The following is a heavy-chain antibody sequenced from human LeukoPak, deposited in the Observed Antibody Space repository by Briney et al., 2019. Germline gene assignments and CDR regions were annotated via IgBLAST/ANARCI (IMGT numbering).Heavy chain of an antibody. D-gene: IGHD3-16*02. Sequence: GGSLRLSCAASGFTFSSYWMSWVRPAPGKGLEWVANIKQDGSEKYYVDSVKGRFTISRDNAKNSLYLQMNSLRAEDTALYYCAKDIGSQRYYGMDVWGQGTTVTVSS. J-gene: IGHJ6*02. CDR2: IKQDGSEK. CDR3: AKDIGSQRYYGMDV. CDR1: GFTFSSYW. V-gene: IGHV3-7*03.